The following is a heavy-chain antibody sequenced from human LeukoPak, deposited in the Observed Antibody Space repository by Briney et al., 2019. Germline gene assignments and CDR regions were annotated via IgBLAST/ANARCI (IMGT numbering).Heavy chain of an antibody. CDR1: GGSISSYY. D-gene: IGHD6-13*01. V-gene: IGHV4-59*01. CDR3: ARVAYSSSWYVGWFDP. CDR2: IYCSGST. Sequence: SETLSLTCTVSGGSISSYYWSWIRQPPGKGLEWIGYIYCSGSTNYNPSLKSRVTISVDTSKNQFSLKLSSVTAADTAVYYCARVAYSSSWYVGWFDPWGQGTLVTVSS. J-gene: IGHJ5*02.